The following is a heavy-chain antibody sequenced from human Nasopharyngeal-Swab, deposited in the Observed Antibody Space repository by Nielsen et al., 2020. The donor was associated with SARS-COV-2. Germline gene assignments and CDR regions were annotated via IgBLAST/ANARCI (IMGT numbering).Heavy chain of an antibody. CDR3: VRSSSWYYFDY. Sequence: SETLSLTCTVSGDSIAYSTFYWGWIRQPPGKGLEWIGNIYYNGNTYQNPSLKSRLTISVDKSRNQFYLQLSPVTAADTAVYYCVRSSSWYYFDYWAQGTQVTVSS. CDR2: IYYNGNT. D-gene: IGHD6-13*01. V-gene: IGHV4-39*01. J-gene: IGHJ4*02. CDR1: GDSIAYSTFY.